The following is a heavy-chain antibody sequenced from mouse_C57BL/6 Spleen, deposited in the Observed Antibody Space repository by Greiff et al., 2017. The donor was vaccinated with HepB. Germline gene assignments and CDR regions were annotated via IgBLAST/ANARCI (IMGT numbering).Heavy chain of an antibody. D-gene: IGHD2-4*01. Sequence: QVQLQQSGAELVKPGASVKISCKASGYAFSSYWMNWVKQRPGKGLEWIGQIYPGDGDTNYNGKFKGKATLTADKSSSTAYMQLSSLTSEDSAVYFCARRGDYGAWFAYWGQGTLVTVSA. V-gene: IGHV1-80*01. CDR3: ARRGDYGAWFAY. CDR1: GYAFSSYW. J-gene: IGHJ3*01. CDR2: IYPGDGDT.